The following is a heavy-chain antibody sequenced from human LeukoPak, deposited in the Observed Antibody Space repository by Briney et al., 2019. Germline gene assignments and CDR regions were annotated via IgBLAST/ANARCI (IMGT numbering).Heavy chain of an antibody. CDR2: VIPIFGTA. Sequence: ASVKVSCKASGGTFSSYAISWVRQAPGQGLEWMGGVIPIFGTANYAQKFQGRVTITADESTSTAYMELSSLRSEDTAVYYCATPGYYDFWSGLLGAFDIWGQGTMVTVSS. J-gene: IGHJ3*02. V-gene: IGHV1-69*13. CDR3: ATPGYYDFWSGLLGAFDI. D-gene: IGHD3-3*01. CDR1: GGTFSSYA.